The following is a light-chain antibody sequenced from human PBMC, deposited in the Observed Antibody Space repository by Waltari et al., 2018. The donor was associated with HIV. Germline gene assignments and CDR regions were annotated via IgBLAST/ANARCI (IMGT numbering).Light chain of an antibody. Sequence: SYELTQPLSVSVALGPTARITWGGNNLGSKNVHWYQQKPGQAPVLVIYRDSNRPSGIPERFSGSNSGNTATLTISRAQAGDEADYYCQVWDSSTVFGGGTKLTVL. CDR3: QVWDSSTV. CDR2: RDS. J-gene: IGLJ3*02. V-gene: IGLV3-9*01. CDR1: NLGSKN.